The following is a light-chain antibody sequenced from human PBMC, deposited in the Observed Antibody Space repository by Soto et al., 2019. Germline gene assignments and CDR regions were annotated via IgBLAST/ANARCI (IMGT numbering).Light chain of an antibody. Sequence: VLTQSPGTPSLYPGERATLSCSASQTVRNNYLAWYQQKPGQAPRLLIYGASSRATGIPDRFSGSGSGTDFTLTISRLEPEDFAVYYCQHYGSSPLPFGGGTKVDIK. CDR2: GAS. CDR1: QTVRNNY. J-gene: IGKJ4*01. V-gene: IGKV3-20*01. CDR3: QHYGSSPLP.